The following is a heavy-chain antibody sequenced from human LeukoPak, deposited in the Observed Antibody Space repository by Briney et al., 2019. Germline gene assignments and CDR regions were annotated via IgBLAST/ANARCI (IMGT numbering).Heavy chain of an antibody. V-gene: IGHV3-74*01. D-gene: IGHD3-3*01. Sequence: GGSLRLSCAASGITFSDYWMHWVRHVPGKGLVWVSHINHDGSRTSYADSVKGRFTVTRDNAKNTLYLQMNSLRAEDTAVYFCARPPYFDFWSGFYSDHYYYMEVWGKGTSVTVSS. J-gene: IGHJ6*03. CDR1: GITFSDYW. CDR3: ARPPYFDFWSGFYSDHYYYMEV. CDR2: INHDGSRT.